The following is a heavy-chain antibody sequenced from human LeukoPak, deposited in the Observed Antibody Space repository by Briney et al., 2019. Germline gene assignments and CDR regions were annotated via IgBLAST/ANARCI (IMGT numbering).Heavy chain of an antibody. CDR1: GFTFSSYW. Sequence: GGSLRLSCAASGFTFSSYWMHWVRQAPGKGLVWVSRINSDGSSTSYADSVKGRFTISRDNAKNTLYLQMNSLRAEDTAVYYCARVPVAPAAISFGNAFDIWGQGTMVTVSS. CDR3: ARVPVAPAAISFGNAFDI. D-gene: IGHD2-2*02. CDR2: INSDGSST. V-gene: IGHV3-74*01. J-gene: IGHJ3*02.